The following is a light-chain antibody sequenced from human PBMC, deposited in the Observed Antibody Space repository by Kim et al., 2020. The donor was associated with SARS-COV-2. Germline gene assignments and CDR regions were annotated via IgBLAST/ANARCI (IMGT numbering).Light chain of an antibody. V-gene: IGKV1-6*01. Sequence: ASVGDRVTITFPARQGIRNDLGWYQQKPGKAPKLLIYAASSLQSGVPSRFSGSGSGTDFTLTISSLQPEDFATYYCLQDYNYPLTFGGGTKVEI. CDR2: AAS. CDR1: QGIRND. J-gene: IGKJ4*01. CDR3: LQDYNYPLT.